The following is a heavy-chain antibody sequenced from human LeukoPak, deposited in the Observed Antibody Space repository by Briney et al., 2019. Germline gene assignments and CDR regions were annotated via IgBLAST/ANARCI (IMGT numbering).Heavy chain of an antibody. CDR3: ARAPYGVFDY. V-gene: IGHV3-48*03. Sequence: PGGSLRLSCAASGFTFSSYEMNWVRQAPGKGLEWVSYISSSGSTMYYADSVKGRFTISRDNAKNSLYLQMNSLRAEDTAVYYCARAPYGVFDYWGQGTLVTVSS. CDR2: ISSSGSTM. D-gene: IGHD4-17*01. J-gene: IGHJ4*02. CDR1: GFTFSSYE.